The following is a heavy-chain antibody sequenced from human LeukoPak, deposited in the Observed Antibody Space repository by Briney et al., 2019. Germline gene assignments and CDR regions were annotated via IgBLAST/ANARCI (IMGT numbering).Heavy chain of an antibody. J-gene: IGHJ4*02. D-gene: IGHD6-19*01. Sequence: PGGSLRLSCAASGFTFSSYTMNWIRQAPGKGLEWVSSITGGSGNIYYADSVEGRFTISRDNAKNSLYLQMNSLRAEDTAVYYCARGSGYTSGWYWDYWGQGTLVTVSS. CDR1: GFTFSSYT. V-gene: IGHV3-21*01. CDR2: ITGGSGNI. CDR3: ARGSGYTSGWYWDY.